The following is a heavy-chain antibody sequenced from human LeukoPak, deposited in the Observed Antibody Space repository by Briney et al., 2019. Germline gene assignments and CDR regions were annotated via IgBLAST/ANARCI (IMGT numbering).Heavy chain of an antibody. CDR1: GYTFTSYD. J-gene: IGHJ4*02. CDR3: AREYPNGSGCSCELDY. CDR2: INPNSGGT. Sequence: ASVKVSCKASGYTFTSYDMHWVRQAPGQGLEWMGWINPNSGGTNYAQKFQGRVTMTRDTSISTAYMELSRLRSDDTAVCYCAREYPNGSGCSCELDYWGQGTMVTVSS. D-gene: IGHD2-15*01. V-gene: IGHV1-2*02.